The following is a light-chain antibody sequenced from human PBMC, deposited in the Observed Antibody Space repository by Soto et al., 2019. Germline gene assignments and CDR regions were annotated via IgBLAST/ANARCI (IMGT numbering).Light chain of an antibody. CDR2: GAS. CDR3: QQHGNSLT. V-gene: IGKV3-20*01. CDR1: QSVSANY. Sequence: EIVLTQSPGTLSLSPGERATLFCRASQSVSANYLAWYQQKPGQAPRLLIHGASSRATGIPDRFSGSGSGTDFTLTINRLEPEDFAMYYCQQHGNSLTFGGGTKVEIK. J-gene: IGKJ4*01.